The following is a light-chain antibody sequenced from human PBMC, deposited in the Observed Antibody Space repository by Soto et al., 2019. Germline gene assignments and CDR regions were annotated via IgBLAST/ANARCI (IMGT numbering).Light chain of an antibody. CDR1: LSVGGW. Sequence: IQTTQSPSSVSASLGDSVSINCLASLSVGGWLAWYQQKPGKVPKLLIYAASTLQSGVPSRFSGSGSGTDFTLTITSLQPEDVATYYCQKYNSARWTFGQGTKVDIK. J-gene: IGKJ1*01. CDR3: QKYNSARWT. CDR2: AAS. V-gene: IGKV1-27*01.